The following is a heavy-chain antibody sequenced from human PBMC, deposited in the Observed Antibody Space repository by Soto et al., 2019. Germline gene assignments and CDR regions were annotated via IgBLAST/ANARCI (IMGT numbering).Heavy chain of an antibody. Sequence: GGSLRLSCSASGFISSAYTMGWVRLAPGKGLEWVASLFSGGVSTRYADSVTGRFTISRDNSKNMLYLQTNSLGVDDTAVYYCARDRQPDAIWTFDYWGRGILVTVSS. CDR3: ARDRQPDAIWTFDY. CDR1: GFISSAYT. CDR2: LFSGGVST. V-gene: IGHV3-23*03. D-gene: IGHD2-8*01. J-gene: IGHJ4*02.